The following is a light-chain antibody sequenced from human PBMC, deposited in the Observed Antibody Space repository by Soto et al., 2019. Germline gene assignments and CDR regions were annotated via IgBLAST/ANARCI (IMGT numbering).Light chain of an antibody. CDR3: QQYGGSPLT. CDR1: QRVSGSY. Sequence: EIVLTQSPGTLSLSPGERATLSCRASQRVSGSYLAWYQQKPGQAPGLFIYADSIRATGITDRCSGSGSGTDFTITSLRLEPEDVALYHCQQYGGSPLTFGPGTKVDIK. J-gene: IGKJ3*01. CDR2: ADS. V-gene: IGKV3-20*01.